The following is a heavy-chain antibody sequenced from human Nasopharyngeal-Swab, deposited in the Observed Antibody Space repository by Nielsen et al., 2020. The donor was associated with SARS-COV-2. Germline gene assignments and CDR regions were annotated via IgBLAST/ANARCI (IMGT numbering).Heavy chain of an antibody. Sequence: ASVKVSCKASGYTFTSYAMNWVRQAPGQGLEWMGWINTNTGNPTYAQGFTGRFVFSLDTSVSTAYLQISSLKAEDTAVYYCARVLAPKKNVLRYFDWLSIRNWFDPWGQGTLVTVSS. CDR3: ARVLAPKKNVLRYFDWLSIRNWFDP. J-gene: IGHJ5*02. CDR1: GYTFTSYA. V-gene: IGHV7-4-1*02. D-gene: IGHD3-9*01. CDR2: INTNTGNP.